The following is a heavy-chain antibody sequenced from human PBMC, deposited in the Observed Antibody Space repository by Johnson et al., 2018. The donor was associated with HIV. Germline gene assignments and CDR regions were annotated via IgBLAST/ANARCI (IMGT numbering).Heavy chain of an antibody. CDR2: ISFDGTNK. V-gene: IGHV3-30-3*01. CDR1: GFTFSYYA. D-gene: IGHD3-10*01. CDR3: ARAPEVRGVDAFDV. Sequence: QVQLVESGGGVVQPGRSLRLSCAASGFTFSYYAMHWVRQVPGKGLEWVAVISFDGTNKHYGDSVRGRFTVSRDNSKNTLSLQMNSLRAEDTAVYYCARAPEVRGVDAFDVWGQGTVVTVSS. J-gene: IGHJ3*01.